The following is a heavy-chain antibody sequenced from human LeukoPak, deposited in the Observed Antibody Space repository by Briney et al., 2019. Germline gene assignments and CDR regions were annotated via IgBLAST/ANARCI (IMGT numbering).Heavy chain of an antibody. CDR2: IYPGDSDT. J-gene: IGHJ6*03. D-gene: IGHD2-15*01. CDR1: GYSFTNYW. CDR3: AKKEGDTYSSWYMDV. V-gene: IGHV5-51*01. Sequence: GESLKISCKGSGYSFTNYWIGWVRQMPGKGLEWMGIIYPGDSDTRYSPSFQGQVTISADKSISTAYLQWSSLKASDTAIYYCAKKEGDTYSSWYMDVWGKGTTVTVSS.